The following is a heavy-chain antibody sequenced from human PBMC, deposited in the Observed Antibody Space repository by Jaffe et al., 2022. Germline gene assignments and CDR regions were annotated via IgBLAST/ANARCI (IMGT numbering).Heavy chain of an antibody. CDR2: IYWNDDK. V-gene: IGHV2-5*01. CDR1: GFSLSTSGVG. D-gene: IGHD3-3*01. CDR3: AHSLATVSSAIFGVVFFGVKVFDP. Sequence: QITLKESGPTLVKPTQTLTLTCTFSGFSLSTSGVGVGWIRQPPGKALEWLALIYWNDDKRYSPSLKSRLTITKDTSKNQVVLTMTNMDPVDTATYYCAHSLATVSSAIFGVVFFGVKVFDPWGQGTLVTVSS. J-gene: IGHJ5*02.